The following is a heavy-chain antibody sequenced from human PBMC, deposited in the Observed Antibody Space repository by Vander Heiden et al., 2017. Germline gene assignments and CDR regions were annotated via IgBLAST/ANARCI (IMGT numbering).Heavy chain of an antibody. CDR1: FTVSSYG. V-gene: IGHV3-23*01. CDR3: AKDYYYDSFGGAFDI. Sequence: FTVSSYGISWFRQAPGKGLEGVSTISGSGGSTYYADFMKGRLTVSRDNSKDTLYLQMNSLRGDDTAVYYCAKDYYYDSFGGAFDIWGQGTMVTVSS. J-gene: IGHJ3*02. CDR2: ISGSGGST. D-gene: IGHD3-22*01.